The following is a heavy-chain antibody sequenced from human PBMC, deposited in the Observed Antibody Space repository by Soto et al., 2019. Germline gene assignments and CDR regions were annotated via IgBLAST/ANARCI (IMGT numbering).Heavy chain of an antibody. J-gene: IGHJ4*02. CDR1: GYTFINYY. Sequence: ASVKVSCKASGYTFINYYIHWVRQAPGQGLEWMAIINPMGGSTNYAQEFQGRVTLTSDTSTSTVYMELSSLRSEDTALYYCAIQDGGVVYWGQGTLVTVSS. D-gene: IGHD3-16*01. CDR3: AIQDGGVVY. V-gene: IGHV1-46*01. CDR2: INPMGGST.